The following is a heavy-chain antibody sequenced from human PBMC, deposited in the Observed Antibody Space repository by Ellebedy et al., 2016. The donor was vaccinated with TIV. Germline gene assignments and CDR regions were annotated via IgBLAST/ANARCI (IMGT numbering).Heavy chain of an antibody. J-gene: IGHJ4*02. CDR2: IKQDGSEK. CDR1: GFSFSSYI. Sequence: GESLKISCAASGFSFSSYIMNWVRQAPGKGLEWVANIKQDGSEKYYVDSVKGRFTISRDNAKNSLYLQMNSLRAEDTAVYYCARAASGIVVVNHWGYWGQGTLVTVSS. V-gene: IGHV3-7*01. D-gene: IGHD3-22*01. CDR3: ARAASGIVVVNHWGY.